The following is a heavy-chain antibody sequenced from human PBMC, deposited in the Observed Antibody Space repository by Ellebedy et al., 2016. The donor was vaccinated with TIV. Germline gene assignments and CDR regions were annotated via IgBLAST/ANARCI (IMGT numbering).Heavy chain of an antibody. V-gene: IGHV4-34*01. CDR3: AGGRVLMTTVTTGYYYGMDV. CDR2: INHSGRT. D-gene: IGHD4-17*01. J-gene: IGHJ6*02. CDR1: GFTFSSYL. Sequence: GSLRLSCAASGFTFSSYLMSWVRQPPGKGLEWLGEINHSGRTNYNPSLKSPVTISLDTSKSQFSLTLSSVTAADTAVYYCAGGRVLMTTVTTGYYYGMDVWGHGTTVTVSS.